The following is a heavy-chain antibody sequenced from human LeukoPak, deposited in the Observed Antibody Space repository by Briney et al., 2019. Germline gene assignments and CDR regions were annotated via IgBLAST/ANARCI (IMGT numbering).Heavy chain of an antibody. D-gene: IGHD2-15*01. CDR2: IIPIFDTT. CDR1: GGTFSTYV. Sequence: GASVKVSCKASGGTFSTYVISWVRQAPGQGLEWIGGIIPIFDTTNYAQQFQGRVTITADESTSTAYMELSSLRSDDTAVYYCARAPPGTCSGGSCYAKGSMDVWGQGTTVTVSS. V-gene: IGHV1-69*13. J-gene: IGHJ6*02. CDR3: ARAPPGTCSGGSCYAKGSMDV.